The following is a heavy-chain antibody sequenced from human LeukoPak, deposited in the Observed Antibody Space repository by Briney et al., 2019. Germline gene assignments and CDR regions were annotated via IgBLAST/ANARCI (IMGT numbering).Heavy chain of an antibody. CDR2: IWYDGYNK. D-gene: IGHD3-10*01. CDR3: ARVSHYGSGYYYTLAY. J-gene: IGHJ4*02. CDR1: GFIFSNYG. V-gene: IGHV3-33*01. Sequence: PGRSLRLSCAASGFIFSNYGMHWVRQAPGKGLEWVAGIWYDGYNKFYADSAKGRFTISRDNSKNTLYLQMSSLRAEDTALHYCARVSHYGSGYYYTLAYWGQGTLVTVSS.